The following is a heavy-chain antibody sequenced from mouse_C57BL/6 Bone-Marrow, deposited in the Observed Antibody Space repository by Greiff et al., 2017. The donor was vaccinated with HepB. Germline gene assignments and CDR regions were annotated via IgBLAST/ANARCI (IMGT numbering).Heavy chain of an antibody. CDR2: IYPGDGDT. J-gene: IGHJ3*01. Sequence: VHLVESGPELVKPGASVKISCKASGYAFSSSWMNWVKQRPGKGLEWIGRIYPGDGDTNYNGKFKGKATLTADKSSSTAYMQLSSLTSEDSAVYFCARQGIYLPWFAYWGQGTLVTVSA. D-gene: IGHD5-5*01. V-gene: IGHV1-82*01. CDR3: ARQGIYLPWFAY. CDR1: GYAFSSSW.